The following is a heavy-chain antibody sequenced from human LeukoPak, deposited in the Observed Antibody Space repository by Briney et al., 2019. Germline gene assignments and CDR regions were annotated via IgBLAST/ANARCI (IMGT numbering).Heavy chain of an antibody. J-gene: IGHJ4*02. CDR3: ARVLRGIYYFDY. CDR2: IYYSGST. V-gene: IGHV4-59*12. Sequence: SETLSLTCTVSGGSISSYYWSWIRQPPGKGLEWIGYIYYSGSTNYNPSLKSRVTIPVDTSKNQFSLKLSSVTAADTAVYYCARVLRGIYYFDYWGQGTLVTVSS. CDR1: GGSISSYY. D-gene: IGHD2-15*01.